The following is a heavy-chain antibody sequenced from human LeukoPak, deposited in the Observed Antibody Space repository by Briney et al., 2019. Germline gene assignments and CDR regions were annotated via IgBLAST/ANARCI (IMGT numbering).Heavy chain of an antibody. CDR1: GGTFSSYD. CDR2: IIPIFGTA. V-gene: IGHV1-69*05. CDR3: ASDDRFFWFDP. Sequence: GASVKVSCKASGGTFSSYDISWVRQAPGQGLEWMGRIIPIFGTANYAQKFQGRVTITTDESTSTAYMELSSLRSEDTAVYYCASDDRFFWFDPWGQGTLVTVSS. J-gene: IGHJ5*02. D-gene: IGHD3-3*01.